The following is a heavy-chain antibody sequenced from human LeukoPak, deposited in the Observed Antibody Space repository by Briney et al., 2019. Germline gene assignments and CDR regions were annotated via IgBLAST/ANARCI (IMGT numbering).Heavy chain of an antibody. Sequence: GGSLRLSCAASGFTVSSNYMSWVRQAPGKGLKWVSAISGSGGSTYYADSVKGRFTISRDNSKNTLYLQMNSLRAEDTAVYYCAKDRRGAPRVDYFDYWGQGTLVTVSS. J-gene: IGHJ4*02. CDR1: GFTVSSNY. D-gene: IGHD2-21*01. V-gene: IGHV3-23*01. CDR3: AKDRRGAPRVDYFDY. CDR2: ISGSGGST.